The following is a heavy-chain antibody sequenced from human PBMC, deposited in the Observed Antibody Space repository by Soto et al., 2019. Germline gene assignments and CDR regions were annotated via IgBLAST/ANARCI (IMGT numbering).Heavy chain of an antibody. Sequence: GGSLRLSCTASGFSFGDYAMSCFRQAPGKGLEWVGFIRSKAYGGTTEYAASVKGRFTISRDDSKSIAYLQMNSLKTEDTAVYYCTRDIVVVPAAYYYYYYYMDVWGKGTTVTVSS. CDR1: GFSFGDYA. D-gene: IGHD2-2*01. CDR3: TRDIVVVPAAYYYYYYYMDV. J-gene: IGHJ6*03. CDR2: IRSKAYGGTT. V-gene: IGHV3-49*03.